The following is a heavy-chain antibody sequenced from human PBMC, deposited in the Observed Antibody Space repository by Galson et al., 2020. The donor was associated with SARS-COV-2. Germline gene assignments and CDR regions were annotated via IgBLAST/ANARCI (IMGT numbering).Heavy chain of an antibody. V-gene: IGHV3-23*01. D-gene: IGHD1-26*01. CDR3: AKKMSGDSKGFDS. CDR1: GFILSSYA. Sequence: GGSLRLSCAASGFILSSYAMTWVRQAPGKGLEGVSAISSSGSASYYADSVKGRFTISRDTSKNTLYLQMNNLRAEDTAIYYCAKKMSGDSKGFDSWGQGTLVTVSS. J-gene: IGHJ4*02. CDR2: ISSSGSAS.